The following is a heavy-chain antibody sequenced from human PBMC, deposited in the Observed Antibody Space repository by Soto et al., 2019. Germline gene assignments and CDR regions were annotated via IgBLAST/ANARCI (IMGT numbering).Heavy chain of an antibody. CDR2: INSDGSST. CDR3: ARDFWYXSSWPTYYYYGMDV. CDR1: GFTFSSYW. J-gene: IGHJ6*02. Sequence: GGSLRLSCAASGFTFSSYWMHWVRQAPGKGLVWVSRINSDGSSTSYADSVKGRFTISRDNAKNTLYLQMNSLRAEDTAVYYCARDFWYXSSWPTYYYYGMDVWGQGTTVTSP. V-gene: IGHV3-74*01. D-gene: IGHD6-13*01.